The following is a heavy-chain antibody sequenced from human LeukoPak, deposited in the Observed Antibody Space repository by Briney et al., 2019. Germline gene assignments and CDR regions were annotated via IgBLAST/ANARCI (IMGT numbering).Heavy chain of an antibody. Sequence: GGSLRLSCVVSGFTFSSYGMSWVRQAPGKGLEWVSTISGSGSSTYYADSVKGRFTISRDNSKNTLYLQMNSLRADDTAVYYCAKKVVSGGYNFFDPWGQGTLVTVSS. CDR2: ISGSGSST. V-gene: IGHV3-23*01. J-gene: IGHJ5*02. CDR3: AKKVVSGGYNFFDP. D-gene: IGHD2-2*01. CDR1: GFTFSSYG.